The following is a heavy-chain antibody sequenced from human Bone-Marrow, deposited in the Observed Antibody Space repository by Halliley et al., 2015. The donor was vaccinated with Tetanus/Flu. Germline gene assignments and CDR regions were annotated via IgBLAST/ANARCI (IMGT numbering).Heavy chain of an antibody. V-gene: IGHV3-11*04. J-gene: IGHJ4*02. D-gene: IGHD6-25*01. CDR3: AREDGYNFDY. CDR2: MRGTRGKI. Sequence: LGGVSYMRGTRGKISYADSVKGRFTISRDNAKNSLSLQMDSLRAEDTAVYYCAREDGYNFDYWGQGTLVTVSS.